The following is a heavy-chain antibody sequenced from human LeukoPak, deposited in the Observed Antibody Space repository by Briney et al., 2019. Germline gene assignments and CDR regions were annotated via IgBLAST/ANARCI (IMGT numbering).Heavy chain of an antibody. CDR3: AKDRGQRGYYDSSGYWNY. CDR2: IRYDGSNQ. V-gene: IGHV3-30*02. CDR1: GFTFSSYG. J-gene: IGHJ4*02. Sequence: GGSLRLSCAPSGFTFSSYGMHWVRQAPGKGLAWVAFIRYDGSNQYYADSVKGRFTISRDNSKNTLYLQMNSLRAEDTAVYYCAKDRGQRGYYDSSGYWNYWGQGTLVTVSS. D-gene: IGHD3-22*01.